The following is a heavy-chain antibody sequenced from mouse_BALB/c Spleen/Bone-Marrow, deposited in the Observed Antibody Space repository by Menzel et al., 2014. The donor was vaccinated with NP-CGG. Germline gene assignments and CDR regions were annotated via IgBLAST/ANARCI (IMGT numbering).Heavy chain of an antibody. D-gene: IGHD1-1*01. CDR2: INNNGGST. Sequence: EVQGVESGGGLVQPGGSLKLSCVASGFTFSSYGMSWVRQTPDKRLELVATINNNGGSTYYPDSVKGQFTISRDNAKNTLYLQMSSLKSEDTAMYYCARVYGWYFDVWGAGTTVTASS. CDR1: GFTFSSYG. J-gene: IGHJ1*01. V-gene: IGHV5-6-3*01. CDR3: ARVYGWYFDV.